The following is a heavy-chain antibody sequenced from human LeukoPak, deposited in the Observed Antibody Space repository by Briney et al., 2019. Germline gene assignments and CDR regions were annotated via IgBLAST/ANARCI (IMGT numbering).Heavy chain of an antibody. D-gene: IGHD6-19*01. CDR1: GFTFSSYW. CDR2: INPDGTST. J-gene: IGHJ3*02. Sequence: GGSLRLSCAASGFTFSSYWMHWVRQAPGKGLVWVSRINPDGTSTSYADSVKGRFTISRDNAKNSLYLQMNSLRAVDTAVYYCARDFPQPSSGWFENPGAAFDIWGQGTMVTVSS. V-gene: IGHV3-74*01. CDR3: ARDFPQPSSGWFENPGAAFDI.